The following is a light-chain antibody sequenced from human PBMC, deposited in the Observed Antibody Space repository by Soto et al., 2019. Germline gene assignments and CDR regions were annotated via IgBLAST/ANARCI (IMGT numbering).Light chain of an antibody. CDR1: QSVSSYY. V-gene: IGKV3-20*01. Sequence: EIVLTQSPGTLSLSPGERATLSCRASQSVSSYYLAWYQQKPGQAPMLLIYAASSRATGIPDRFSGGGSGTDFPLTISRLEPEDFAVYYCQQCGSSPWTFGQGTKVEIK. CDR2: AAS. J-gene: IGKJ1*01. CDR3: QQCGSSPWT.